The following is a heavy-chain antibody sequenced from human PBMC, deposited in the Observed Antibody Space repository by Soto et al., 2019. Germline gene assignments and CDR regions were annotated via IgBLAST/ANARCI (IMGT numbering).Heavy chain of an antibody. V-gene: IGHV3-66*01. CDR2: IYTDDST. J-gene: IGHJ6*02. D-gene: IGHD4-4*01. Sequence: EVQLVESGGGLVQPGGSLRLSCAASGFTVSGNYMSWVRQAPGKGLEWVSVIYTDDSTYYADSVKGRFTISRDNSKTTLYLQMSSLRAEDTAVYFCARAISEIYYSRRYGLDVWGQGTTVTVSS. CDR1: GFTVSGNY. CDR3: ARAISEIYYSRRYGLDV.